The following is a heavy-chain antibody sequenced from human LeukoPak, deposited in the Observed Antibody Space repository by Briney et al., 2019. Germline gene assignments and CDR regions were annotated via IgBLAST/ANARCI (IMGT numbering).Heavy chain of an antibody. Sequence: SETLSLTCTVSGASISSFYWSWIRQPPGKGPEWIGYVYDSGSIKYNPSLRSRVTISVDTSKNQFSLNLSSVTAADTAVYYCARDLGITMVRGVIRGGPNWFDPWGQGTLVTVSS. D-gene: IGHD3-10*01. CDR3: ARDLGITMVRGVIRGGPNWFDP. V-gene: IGHV4-59*12. CDR1: GASISSFY. J-gene: IGHJ5*02. CDR2: VYDSGSI.